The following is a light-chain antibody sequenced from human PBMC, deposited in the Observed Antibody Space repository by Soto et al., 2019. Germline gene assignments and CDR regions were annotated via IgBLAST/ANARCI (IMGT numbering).Light chain of an antibody. CDR2: EVS. Sequence: QSALTQPPSASGSPGQSVTIYCTGTSSDVGGYNYVSWYQQHPGKAPKLMIYEVSKRPSGVPDRFSGSKSGNTASLTVSGLQAEDEADYYCSSYAGSSYVFGTGTKLTVL. CDR1: SSDVGGYNY. V-gene: IGLV2-8*01. CDR3: SSYAGSSYV. J-gene: IGLJ1*01.